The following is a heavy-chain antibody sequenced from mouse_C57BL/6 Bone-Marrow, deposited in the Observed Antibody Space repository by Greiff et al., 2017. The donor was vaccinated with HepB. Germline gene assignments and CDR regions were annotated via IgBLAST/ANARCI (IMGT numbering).Heavy chain of an antibody. J-gene: IGHJ3*01. D-gene: IGHD2-2*01. CDR2: IYPGSGNT. Sequence: VQLVESGPELVKPGASVKISCKASGYSFTSYYIHWVKQRPGQGLEWIGWIYPGSGNTKYNEKFKGKATLTADTSSSTAYMQLSSLTSEDSAVYYCARRECYGYDGAWFAYWGQGTLVTVSA. CDR3: ARRECYGYDGAWFAY. V-gene: IGHV1-66*01. CDR1: GYSFTSYY.